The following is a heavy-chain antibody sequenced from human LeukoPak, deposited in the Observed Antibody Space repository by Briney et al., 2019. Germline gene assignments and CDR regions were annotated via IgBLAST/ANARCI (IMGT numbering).Heavy chain of an antibody. J-gene: IGHJ5*02. Sequence: GGSLRLSCAASGFTFSSYAMTWVRQAPGKGLEWVSTISGSGGTPHYADSVRGRFTISRDNSKNTLYLQMNSLRAEDTAIYYCAKDYGSSSTNWFDPWGQGTLVTVSS. CDR1: GFTFSSYA. D-gene: IGHD6-6*01. CDR3: AKDYGSSSTNWFDP. V-gene: IGHV3-23*01. CDR2: ISGSGGTP.